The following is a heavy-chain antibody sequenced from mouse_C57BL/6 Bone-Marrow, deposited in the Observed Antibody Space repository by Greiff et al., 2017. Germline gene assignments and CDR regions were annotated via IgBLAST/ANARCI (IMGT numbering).Heavy chain of an antibody. CDR2: IYPRSGNT. CDR1: GYTFTSYG. J-gene: IGHJ1*03. D-gene: IGHD1-1*01. V-gene: IGHV1-81*01. Sequence: VQLQQSGAELARPGASVKLSCKASGYTFTSYGISCVKQRSGQGLEWIGEIYPRSGNTNYNEKFKGKATLTADKSSSTAYMEIRSLTSEDDAVYVCAGDGLLRGYFDVWGTGTTVTVSS. CDR3: AGDGLLRGYFDV.